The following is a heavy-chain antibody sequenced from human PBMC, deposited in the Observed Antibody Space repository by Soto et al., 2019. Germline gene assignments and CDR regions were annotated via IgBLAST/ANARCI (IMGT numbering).Heavy chain of an antibody. Sequence: PGGSLRLSCAASGFTFSSYGMHWVRQAPGKGLEWVAVIWYDGSNKYYADSVKGRFTISRDNSKNTLYLQMNSLRPEDTAVYYCARDRGTGSGTYYLAFDYWGQGTLVTVSS. V-gene: IGHV3-33*01. D-gene: IGHD3-10*01. CDR1: GFTFSSYG. CDR2: IWYDGSNK. J-gene: IGHJ4*02. CDR3: ARDRGTGSGTYYLAFDY.